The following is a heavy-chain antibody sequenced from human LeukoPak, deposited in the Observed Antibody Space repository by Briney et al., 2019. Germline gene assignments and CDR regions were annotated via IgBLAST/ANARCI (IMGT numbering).Heavy chain of an antibody. D-gene: IGHD2-2*02. V-gene: IGHV4-38-2*01. CDR1: GSSISSGYY. CDR2: IYHGGTT. J-gene: IGHJ6*03. CDR3: ARVSCSSTSCYTGINEGYYYYYYMDV. Sequence: SETLSLTCAVSGSSISSGYYWGWIRQPPGKGLEWIGGIYHGGTTYYNPSLKSRVTVSVDTSKNPFSLKLNSVTAADTAVYYCARVSCSSTSCYTGINEGYYYYYYMDVWGKGTTVTVSS.